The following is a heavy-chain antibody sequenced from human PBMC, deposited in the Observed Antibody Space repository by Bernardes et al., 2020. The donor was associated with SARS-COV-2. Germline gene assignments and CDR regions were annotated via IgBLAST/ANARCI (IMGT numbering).Heavy chain of an antibody. CDR1: GGSLSGFY. V-gene: IGHV4-34*01. J-gene: IGHJ2*01. CDR2: INYSGST. CDR3: ARAVWGMWHFDL. Sequence: SETLSLTCAVYGGSLSGFYWNWIRQPPGKGLEWIGEINYSGSTNYNPSLKSRVTISVDTSKNQFSLKLSSVTAADTAVYYCARAVWGMWHFDLWGRDTLVTVSS. D-gene: IGHD3-16*01.